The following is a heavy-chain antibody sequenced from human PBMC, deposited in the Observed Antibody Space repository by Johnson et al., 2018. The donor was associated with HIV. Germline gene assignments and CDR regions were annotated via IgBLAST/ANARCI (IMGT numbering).Heavy chain of an antibody. CDR3: AREGTAAVMDAFDI. J-gene: IGHJ3*02. CDR2: ISYDGSSK. V-gene: IGHV3-30-3*01. Sequence: QVQLVESGGGVVQPGRSLRLSCAASKFTFSSYAMHWVRQAPGKGLEWVALISYDGSSKYFADSVKGRFTISRDNSKNTLYLQMNSLRAEDTAVYFCAREGTAAVMDAFDIWGQGTMVTVSS. CDR1: KFTFSSYA. D-gene: IGHD6-13*01.